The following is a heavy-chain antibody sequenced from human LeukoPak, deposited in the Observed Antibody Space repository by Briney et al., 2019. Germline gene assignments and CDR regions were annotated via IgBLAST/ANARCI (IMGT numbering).Heavy chain of an antibody. CDR1: GYRFTSYW. V-gene: IGHV5-51*01. D-gene: IGHD3-22*01. Sequence: GESLKISCKGSGYRFTSYWIGWVRQMPGKGLEWMGIIYPDDSDTRYSPSFQGQVTISADKSITTAYLQWSSLKASDTAMYYCARQPNYYDTRGYLSHAFDIWGQGTMVTVSS. CDR2: IYPDDSDT. CDR3: ARQPNYYDTRGYLSHAFDI. J-gene: IGHJ3*02.